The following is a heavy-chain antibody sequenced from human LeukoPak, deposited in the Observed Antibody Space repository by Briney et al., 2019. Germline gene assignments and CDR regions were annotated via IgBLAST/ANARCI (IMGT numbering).Heavy chain of an antibody. J-gene: IGHJ4*02. Sequence: GSLRLSCAASGFTFSNAWMTWIRQPPGKGLEWVGEINHSGSTNYNPSLKSRVTVSVDTSKNQFSLKLSSETAADTAVYYCASRNHTAMGSDYFDYWGQGTLVTVSS. CDR3: ASRNHTAMGSDYFDY. D-gene: IGHD5-18*01. CDR2: INHSGST. V-gene: IGHV4-34*01. CDR1: GFTFSNAW.